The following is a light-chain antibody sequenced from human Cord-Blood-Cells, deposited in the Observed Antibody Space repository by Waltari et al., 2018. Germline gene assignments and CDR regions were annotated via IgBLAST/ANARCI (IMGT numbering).Light chain of an antibody. CDR3: CSYAGSSTFAV. V-gene: IGLV2-23*03. J-gene: IGLJ3*02. Sequence: QSALTQPASVSGSPGQSITISCTGTSSDVGSYNLVSWYQQHPGKAPKLMLYEGSKRPSGVSNRFSGSKSGNTASLTISGLQAEDEADYYCCSYAGSSTFAVFGGGTKLTVL. CDR2: EGS. CDR1: SSDVGSYNL.